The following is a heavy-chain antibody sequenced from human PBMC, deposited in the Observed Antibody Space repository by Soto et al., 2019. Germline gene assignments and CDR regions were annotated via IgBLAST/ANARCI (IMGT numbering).Heavy chain of an antibody. CDR1: GFTFSSYG. CDR2: ISYDGSNK. V-gene: IGHV3-30*18. CDR3: AKDWYSNYDRDWFDP. J-gene: IGHJ5*02. D-gene: IGHD4-4*01. Sequence: TGGSLRLSCAASGFTFSSYGMHWVRQAPGKGLEWVAVISYDGSNKYYADSVKGRFTISRDNSKNTLYLQMNSLRAEDTAVYYCAKDWYSNYDRDWFDPWGQGTLVTVSS.